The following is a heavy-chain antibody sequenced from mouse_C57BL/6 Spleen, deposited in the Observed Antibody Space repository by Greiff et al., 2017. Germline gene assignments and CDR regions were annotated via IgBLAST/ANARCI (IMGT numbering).Heavy chain of an antibody. CDR3: ARKYDYDAFDY. V-gene: IGHV1-69*01. CDR1: GYTFTSYW. Sequence: VQLQQPGAELVMPGASVKLSCKASGYTFTSYWMHWVKQRPGPGLEWIGEIDPSDSYTNYNQKFKGKSTLTVDKSSSTAYMQLSSLTSEDSAVYYCARKYDYDAFDYWGQGTTLTVSS. J-gene: IGHJ2*01. CDR2: IDPSDSYT. D-gene: IGHD2-4*01.